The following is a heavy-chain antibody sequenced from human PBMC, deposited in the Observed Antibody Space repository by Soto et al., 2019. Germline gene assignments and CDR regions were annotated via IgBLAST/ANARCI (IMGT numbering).Heavy chain of an antibody. Sequence: QVQLVQSGAEVKKPGSSVKVSCKASGGTFSSYTISWVRQAPGQGLEWMGRIIPILGIANYAQKFQGRVTITADKSTSAAYMELSSLRSEDTAVYYWAREGRGVDVWGQGTTVTVSS. CDR1: GGTFSSYT. D-gene: IGHD3-16*01. CDR3: AREGRGVDV. CDR2: IIPILGIA. J-gene: IGHJ6*02. V-gene: IGHV1-69*08.